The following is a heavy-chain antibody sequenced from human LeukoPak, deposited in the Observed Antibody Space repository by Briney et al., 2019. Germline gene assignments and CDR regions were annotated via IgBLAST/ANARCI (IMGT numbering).Heavy chain of an antibody. Sequence: SETLSLTCAVYGGSFSGYYWSWIRQPPGKGLEWIGEINHSGSTNYNRSLKSRVTISVDTSKNQFSLKLSSVTAADTAVYYCARHPLYYYGSGSYSPHFDYWGQGTLVTVSS. CDR1: GGSFSGYY. J-gene: IGHJ4*02. CDR2: INHSGST. V-gene: IGHV4-34*01. D-gene: IGHD3-10*01. CDR3: ARHPLYYYGSGSYSPHFDY.